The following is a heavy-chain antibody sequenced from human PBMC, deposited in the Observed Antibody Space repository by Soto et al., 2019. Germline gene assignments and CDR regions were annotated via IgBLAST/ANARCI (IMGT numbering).Heavy chain of an antibody. D-gene: IGHD3-22*01. V-gene: IGHV1-69*12. CDR1: GGTFNSFA. Sequence: QVQLVQSGAEVKKPGSSVKVSYKASGGTFNSFAISWVRQAPGQGLEWMGGIIPFFGTANYAQKFQGRVTITADESTRTAYMELSSLRSEDTAMYYCASRYYSDTGGYYYDEGVYWGQGTLVTVSS. J-gene: IGHJ4*02. CDR3: ASRYYSDTGGYYYDEGVY. CDR2: IIPFFGTA.